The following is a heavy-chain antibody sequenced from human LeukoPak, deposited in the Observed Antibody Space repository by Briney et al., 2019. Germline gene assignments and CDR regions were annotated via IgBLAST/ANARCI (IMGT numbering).Heavy chain of an antibody. J-gene: IGHJ4*02. Sequence: SQTLSLTCAISGDSVSSNSAAWNWIRQSPSRGLEWLGRTYYRSKWYNDYAVSVKSRITINPDTSKNQFSLQLNSVTPEDTAAYYCARAEYSSGWYGVWFDYWGQGTLVTVSS. V-gene: IGHV6-1*01. CDR1: GDSVSSNSAA. CDR3: ARAEYSSGWYGVWFDY. D-gene: IGHD6-19*01. CDR2: TYYRSKWYN.